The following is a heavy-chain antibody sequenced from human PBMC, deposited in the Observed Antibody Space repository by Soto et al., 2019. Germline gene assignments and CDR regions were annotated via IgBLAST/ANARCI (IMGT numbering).Heavy chain of an antibody. J-gene: IGHJ4*02. Sequence: GGSLRLSCAASGFTFGSYGMHWVRQAPGKGLEWVAVISYDGSNKYYADSVKGRFTISRDNSKNTLYLQMNSLRAEDTAVYYCANAQPLPTSPYGLFDYWGQGTLVTVSS. CDR3: ANAQPLPTSPYGLFDY. CDR2: ISYDGSNK. V-gene: IGHV3-30*18. D-gene: IGHD2-2*01. CDR1: GFTFGSYG.